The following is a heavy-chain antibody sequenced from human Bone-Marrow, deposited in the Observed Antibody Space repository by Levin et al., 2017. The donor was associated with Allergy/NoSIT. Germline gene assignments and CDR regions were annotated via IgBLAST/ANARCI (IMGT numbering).Heavy chain of an antibody. Sequence: GSLRLSCAVYGASSNYNFWSWIRQPPGKGLEWLGEVDHGETITYNPSLKSRVNISIDKSQKQFSLRLTSVTAADTAVYYCSSGGGAAPGDWGQGTLVIVSS. J-gene: IGHJ4*02. V-gene: IGHV4-34*01. D-gene: IGHD7-27*01. CDR2: VDHGETI. CDR1: GASSNYNF. CDR3: SSGGGAAPGD.